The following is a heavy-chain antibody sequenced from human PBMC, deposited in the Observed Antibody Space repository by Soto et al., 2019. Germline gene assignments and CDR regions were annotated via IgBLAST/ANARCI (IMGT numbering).Heavy chain of an antibody. D-gene: IGHD4-17*01. J-gene: IGHJ4*02. CDR2: ISAYNGNT. Sequence: ASVKVSCKASGYTFTSYGISWVRQAPGQGLEWMGWISAYNGNTNYAQKLQGRVTMTTDTSTSTAYMELRSLRSDDTAVYYCARDLRAMTTVTTGAYWGQGTLVTVSS. CDR3: ARDLRAMTTVTTGAY. V-gene: IGHV1-18*01. CDR1: GYTFTSYG.